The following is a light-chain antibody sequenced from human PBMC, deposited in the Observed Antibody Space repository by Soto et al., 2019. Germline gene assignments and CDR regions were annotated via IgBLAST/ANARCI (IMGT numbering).Light chain of an antibody. CDR2: TTS. V-gene: IGKV1-39*01. CDR3: QQSFASPRT. CDR1: QSISTY. J-gene: IGKJ1*01. Sequence: DIQLTQAPSSLSASLGDRVTITCRASQSISTYLNWYQQKPGKAPNLLIYTTSNLQPGVPSRFSGSGSGTDFTLAISSLQPEDFATYYCQQSFASPRTFGQGSKVDIK.